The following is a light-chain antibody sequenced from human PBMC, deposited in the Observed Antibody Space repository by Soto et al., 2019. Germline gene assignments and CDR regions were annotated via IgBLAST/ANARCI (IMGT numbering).Light chain of an antibody. CDR2: GAS. CDR3: QQYGSSPLYT. Sequence: EMVLTQSPGTLSLSLGETATLSCRASQSVSSSYLAWYQQKPGQAPRLLIYGASSRATGIPDRFSGSGSGTDFTLTISRQESEDFAVYYCQQYGSSPLYTFGRGTKLEIK. V-gene: IGKV3-20*01. J-gene: IGKJ2*01. CDR1: QSVSSSY.